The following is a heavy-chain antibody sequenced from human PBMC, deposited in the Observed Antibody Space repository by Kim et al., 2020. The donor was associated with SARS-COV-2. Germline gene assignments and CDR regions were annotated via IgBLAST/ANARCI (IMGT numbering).Heavy chain of an antibody. J-gene: IGHJ6*02. D-gene: IGHD1-26*01. Sequence: TYYADSGKGRFTISRDNSKNTLYLQMNSLRAEDTAVYYCARLRGAGGMDVWGQGTTVTVSS. CDR2: T. CDR3: ARLRGAGGMDV. V-gene: IGHV3-53*01.